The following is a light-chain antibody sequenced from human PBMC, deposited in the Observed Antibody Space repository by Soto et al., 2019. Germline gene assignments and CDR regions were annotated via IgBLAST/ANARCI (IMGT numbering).Light chain of an antibody. CDR3: SSFTRGRKPCV. V-gene: IGLV2-14*03. J-gene: IGLJ7*01. Sequence: QSALTQPASVSGSRGQSITIACTGTSSDIGDYNYVSWYKQYPGKAPKLIIFEVTNRPAGISNSFSGSKSGNPASLTISGLQAEDEADYYCSSFTRGRKPCVFGRGTQLTVL. CDR2: EVT. CDR1: SSDIGDYNY.